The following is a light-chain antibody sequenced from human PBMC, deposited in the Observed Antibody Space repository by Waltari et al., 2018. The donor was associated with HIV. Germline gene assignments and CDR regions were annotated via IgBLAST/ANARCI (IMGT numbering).Light chain of an antibody. CDR3: ATWDDSLSGPV. CDR1: SSNIGTNT. J-gene: IGLJ2*01. CDR2: SNN. V-gene: IGLV1-44*01. Sequence: QSVLTQAPSASGTPGQKVTISCSGSSSNIGTNTVNWYQQFPGTAPKLLIYSNNQRPSGVPDGFAGSKSGTSASLAISGLRSEDEAEYHCATWDDSLSGPVFGGGTQLTVL.